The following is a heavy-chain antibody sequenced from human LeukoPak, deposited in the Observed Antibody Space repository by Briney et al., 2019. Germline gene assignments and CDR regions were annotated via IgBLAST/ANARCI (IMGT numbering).Heavy chain of an antibody. CDR2: VNPNSGNT. V-gene: IGHV1-8*03. D-gene: IGHD6-19*01. J-gene: IGHJ3*02. Sequence: ASVKVSCKASGYAFNSYDINWIRHATGQRLEWMGCVNPNSGNTGYAQKFQGRVTITRNTSISTAYMELSSLRSEDTAVYYCATPYNSGWHTWSYAFDIWGQGTMVTVSS. CDR3: ATPYNSGWHTWSYAFDI. CDR1: GYAFNSYD.